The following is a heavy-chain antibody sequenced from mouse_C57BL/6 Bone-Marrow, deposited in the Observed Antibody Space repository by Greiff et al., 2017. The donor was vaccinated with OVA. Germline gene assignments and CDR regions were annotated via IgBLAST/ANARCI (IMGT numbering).Heavy chain of an antibody. CDR3: ARVYGNYEAY. CDR2: ISDGGSYT. J-gene: IGHJ3*01. Sequence: EVKLVESGGGLVKPGGSLKLSCAASGFTFSSYAMSWVRQTPEKRLEWVATISDGGSYTYYPDNVKGRFTISRDNAKNNLYLQMSHLKSEDTAMYYCARVYGNYEAYWGQGTLVTVSA. V-gene: IGHV5-4*03. CDR1: GFTFSSYA. D-gene: IGHD2-1*01.